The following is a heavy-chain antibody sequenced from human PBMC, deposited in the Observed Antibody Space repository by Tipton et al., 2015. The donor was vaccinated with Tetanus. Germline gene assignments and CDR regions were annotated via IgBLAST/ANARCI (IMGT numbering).Heavy chain of an antibody. Sequence: QSGPEVKKPGASVKVSCKASGYTFTSYGISWVRQAPGQGLEWMGWISAYNGNTNYAQKLQGRVTMTTDTSTSTAYMELRSLRSDGTALDDCATEPPQRYSGSYGGDYWGQGTLVTVSS. CDR3: ATEPPQRYSGSYGGDY. V-gene: IGHV1-18*01. J-gene: IGHJ4*02. CDR2: ISAYNGNT. D-gene: IGHD1-26*01. CDR1: GYTFTSYG.